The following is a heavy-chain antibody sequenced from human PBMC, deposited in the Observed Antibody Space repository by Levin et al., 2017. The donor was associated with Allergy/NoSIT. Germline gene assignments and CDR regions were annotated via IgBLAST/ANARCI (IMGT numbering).Heavy chain of an antibody. CDR3: ARDLSHTDRAFDY. CDR1: GFTFSDSH. Sequence: PGGSLRLSCAASGFTFSDSHMNWVRQAPGKGLEWVSFITHDGTVPVYADSVKGRFTISRDNAKNSLYLQLNSLKAEDTAEYYCARDLSHTDRAFDYWGQGTLVTVSS. CDR2: ITHDGTVP. V-gene: IGHV3-21*06. J-gene: IGHJ4*02.